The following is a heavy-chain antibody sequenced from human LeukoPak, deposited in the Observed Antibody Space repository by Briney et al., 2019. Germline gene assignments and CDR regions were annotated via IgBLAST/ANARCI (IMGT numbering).Heavy chain of an antibody. CDR2: ISWNSGSI. Sequence: GRSLRLSCAASGFTFDDYAMHWVRQAPGKGLEWVSGISWNSGSIGYADSVKGRFTISRDNAMNSLYLQMNSLRAEDTALYYCAKDSLGYCSSTSCYGDFEYWGQGTLVTVSS. V-gene: IGHV3-9*01. J-gene: IGHJ4*02. CDR1: GFTFDDYA. D-gene: IGHD2-2*01. CDR3: AKDSLGYCSSTSCYGDFEY.